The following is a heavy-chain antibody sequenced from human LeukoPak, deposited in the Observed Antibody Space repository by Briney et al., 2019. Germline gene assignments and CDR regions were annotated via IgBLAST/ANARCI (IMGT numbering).Heavy chain of an antibody. CDR3: ARYLMVRGSGGFDP. Sequence: GESLKISCKGGGYTFTNYWIVWVRQMPGKGLEWMGVIYPDDSETKYSPSFQGQVTISADKSISTAYLQWSSLKASDTAMYYCARYLMVRGSGGFDPWGQGTLVTVSS. CDR1: GYTFTNYW. J-gene: IGHJ5*02. CDR2: IYPDDSET. D-gene: IGHD3-10*01. V-gene: IGHV5-51*01.